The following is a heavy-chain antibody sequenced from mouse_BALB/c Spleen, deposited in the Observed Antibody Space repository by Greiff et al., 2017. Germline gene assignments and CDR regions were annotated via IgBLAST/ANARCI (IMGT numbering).Heavy chain of an antibody. J-gene: IGHJ3*01. D-gene: IGHD2-2*01. CDR3: VRDPYGYDGAY. CDR2: IWTGGGT. CDR1: GFSLTSYD. V-gene: IGHV2-9-2*01. Sequence: QVQLKESGPGLVAPSQSLSITCTVSGFSLTSYDISWIRQPPGKGLEWLGVIWTGGGTNYNSAFMSRLSISKDNSKSQVFLKMNSLQTDDTAIYYCVRDPYGYDGAYWGQGTLVTVSA.